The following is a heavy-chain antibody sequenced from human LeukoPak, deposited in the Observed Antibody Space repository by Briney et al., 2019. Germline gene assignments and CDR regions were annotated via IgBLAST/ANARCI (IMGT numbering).Heavy chain of an antibody. J-gene: IGHJ6*03. CDR2: IYYSGST. CDR1: GGSISSYY. Sequence: SETLSLTCTVSGGSISSYYWSWIRQPPGKGLEWIGYIYYSGSTNYNPSLKSRVTISVDTSKNQFSLKLSSVTAADTAVYYCARQISSGWYPTTYYYYYYMDVWGKGTTVTISS. CDR3: ARQISSGWYPTTYYYYYYMDV. D-gene: IGHD6-19*01. V-gene: IGHV4-59*01.